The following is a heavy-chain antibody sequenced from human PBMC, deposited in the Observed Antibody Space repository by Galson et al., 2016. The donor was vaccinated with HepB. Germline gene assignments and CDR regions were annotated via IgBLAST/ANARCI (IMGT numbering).Heavy chain of an antibody. CDR1: GYTFTSYY. J-gene: IGHJ3*02. CDR3: AMHYDSRGFSESVYAFDI. D-gene: IGHD3-22*01. Sequence: SVKVSCKASGYTFTSYYMTWVRQVPGQGLEFMGTINPSESATTYAQNFQGRVTMTRDTSTSTVYMDLSSLRSEDTAVYYCAMHYDSRGFSESVYAFDIWGQGTMVTVSA. V-gene: IGHV1-46*01. CDR2: INPSESAT.